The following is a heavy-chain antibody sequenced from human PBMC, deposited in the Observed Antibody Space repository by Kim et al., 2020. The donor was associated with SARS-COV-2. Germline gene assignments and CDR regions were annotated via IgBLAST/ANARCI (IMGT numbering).Heavy chain of an antibody. J-gene: IGHJ6*02. V-gene: IGHV4-39*01. CDR1: GGSISSSSYY. Sequence: SETLSLTCTVSGGSISSSSYYWGWIRQPPGKGLEWIGSIYYSGSTYYNPSLKSRVTISVDTSKNQFSLKLSSVTAADTAVYYCDGSGSYYNLKYYYYGMDVWGQGTTVTVSS. D-gene: IGHD3-10*01. CDR2: IYYSGST. CDR3: DGSGSYYNLKYYYYGMDV.